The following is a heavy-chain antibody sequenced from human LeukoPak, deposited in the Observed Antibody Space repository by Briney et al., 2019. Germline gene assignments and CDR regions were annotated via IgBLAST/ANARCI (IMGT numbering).Heavy chain of an antibody. CDR3: ARESGEITGTTYYYYMDV. V-gene: IGHV3-21*01. D-gene: IGHD1-20*01. CDR1: GFTFSSYS. Sequence: PGGSLRLSCAASGFTFSSYSMNWVRQAPGKGLEWVSSISSSSSYIYYADSVKGRFTISRDNAKNSLYLQMNSLRAEDTAVYYCARESGEITGTTYYYYMDVWGKGTTVTVSS. CDR2: ISSSSSYI. J-gene: IGHJ6*03.